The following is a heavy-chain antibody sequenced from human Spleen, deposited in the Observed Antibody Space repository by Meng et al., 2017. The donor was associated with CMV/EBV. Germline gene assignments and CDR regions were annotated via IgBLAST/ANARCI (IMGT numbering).Heavy chain of an antibody. V-gene: IGHV3-48*04. D-gene: IGHD2-2*01. Sequence: GGSLRLSCAASGFSFSNYSMNWVRQAPGKGLEWISYISSSSSTIYYADSVKGRFTISRDNAKNSLDLQMNSLRAEDTAVYYCARVSGYCSTTTYHWVGGEGHYYYGMDVWGQGTTVTVSS. CDR3: ARVSGYCSTTTYHWVGGEGHYYYGMDV. CDR1: GFSFSNYS. J-gene: IGHJ6*02. CDR2: ISSSSSTI.